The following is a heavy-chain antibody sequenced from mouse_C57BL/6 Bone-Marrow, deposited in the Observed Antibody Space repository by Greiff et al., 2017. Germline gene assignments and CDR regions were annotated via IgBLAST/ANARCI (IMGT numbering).Heavy chain of an antibody. CDR2: IHPNSGST. D-gene: IGHD2-4*01. CDR3: AGGLRDYYAMDY. Sequence: QVQLQQPGAELVKPGASVKLSCKASGYTFTSYWMHWVKQRPGQGLEWIGMIHPNSGSTNYNEKFKSKATLPVDKSSSTAYMQLSSLTSEDSAVYYCAGGLRDYYAMDYWGQGTSVTVSS. CDR1: GYTFTSYW. J-gene: IGHJ4*01. V-gene: IGHV1-64*01.